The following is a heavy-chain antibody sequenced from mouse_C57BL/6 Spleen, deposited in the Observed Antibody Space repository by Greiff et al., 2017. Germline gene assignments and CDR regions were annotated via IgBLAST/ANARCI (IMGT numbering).Heavy chain of an antibody. D-gene: IGHD1-1*01. CDR1: GYTFTSYG. V-gene: IGHV1-81*01. CDR3: ARHYYGSRGWYFDV. Sequence: VQLQESGAELARPGASVKLSCKASGYTFTSYGISWVKQRTGQGLEWIGEIYPRSGNTYYNEKFKGKATLTADKSSSTAYMELRSLTSEDSAVYFCARHYYGSRGWYFDVWGTGTTVTVSS. CDR2: IYPRSGNT. J-gene: IGHJ1*03.